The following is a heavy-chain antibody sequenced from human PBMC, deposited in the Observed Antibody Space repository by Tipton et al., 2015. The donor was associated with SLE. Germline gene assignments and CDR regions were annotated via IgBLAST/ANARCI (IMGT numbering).Heavy chain of an antibody. CDR3: ASRAVAEDY. Sequence: TLSLTCTVSGGSISSYYWSWIRQPPGKGLEWIGYIYYSGSTNYNPSLKSRVTISVDTSKNQFSLKLSSVTAADTAVYYCASRAVAEDYWGQGTLVTVSS. V-gene: IGHV4-59*01. CDR2: IYYSGST. D-gene: IGHD6-19*01. J-gene: IGHJ4*02. CDR1: GGSISSYY.